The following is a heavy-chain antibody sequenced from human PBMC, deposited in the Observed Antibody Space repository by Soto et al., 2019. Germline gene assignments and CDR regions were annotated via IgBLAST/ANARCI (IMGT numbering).Heavy chain of an antibody. CDR3: ANPPPTMESTIYYYYGMDV. V-gene: IGHV3-23*01. CDR2: ISGSGGST. CDR1: GFTFSNYA. D-gene: IGHD1-26*01. Sequence: EVQLLESGGGLVQPGGSLRLSCAAYGFTFSNYAMTWVRQAPGKGLEWVSAISGSGGSTYYADSVKGRFTISRDNSKNTLYLQMDSLRAEDTAAYYCANPPPTMESTIYYYYGMDVWGQGTTVTVSS. J-gene: IGHJ6*02.